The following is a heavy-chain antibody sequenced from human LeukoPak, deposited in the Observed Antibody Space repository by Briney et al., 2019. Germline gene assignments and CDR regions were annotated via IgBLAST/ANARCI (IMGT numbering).Heavy chain of an antibody. D-gene: IGHD3-16*01. CDR3: ARDLGGPEGDGLDV. V-gene: IGHV3-33*01. J-gene: IGHJ6*02. CDR1: GFIFSESG. Sequence: GGSLRLSCAASGFIFSESGMHWVRQAPGKGLEWVAIVWPDGNKRYYGGSVKGRFAISRDNSRNTLYLQMSSLRVEDTAVYYCARDLGGPEGDGLDVWGQGTTVTVSS. CDR2: VWPDGNKR.